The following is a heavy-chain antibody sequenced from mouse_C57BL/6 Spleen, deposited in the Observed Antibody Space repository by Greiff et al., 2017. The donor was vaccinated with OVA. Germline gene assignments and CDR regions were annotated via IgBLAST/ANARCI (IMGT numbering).Heavy chain of an antibody. CDR1: GFTFSDYG. CDR3: AKLLSGIYAMDY. D-gene: IGHD2-1*01. CDR2: ISSGSSTI. V-gene: IGHV5-17*01. Sequence: EVQLQESGGGLVKPGGSLKLSCAASGFTFSDYGMHWVRQAPEKGLEWVAYISSGSSTIYYADTVKGRFTISRDNAKNTLFLQMTSLRSEDTAMYYCAKLLSGIYAMDYWGQGTSVTVSS. J-gene: IGHJ4*01.